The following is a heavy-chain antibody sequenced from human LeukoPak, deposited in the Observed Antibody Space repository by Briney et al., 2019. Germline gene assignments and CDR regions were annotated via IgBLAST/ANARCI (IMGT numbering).Heavy chain of an antibody. CDR2: IYTSGST. Sequence: SETLSLTCTVSGGSISSYYWSWIRQPAGKGLEWIGRIYTSGSTNYNPSLKSRVTMSVDTSKNQFSLKLSPVTAADTAVYYCARGLTYYDILTGSGALGYWGQGTLVTVSS. D-gene: IGHD3-9*01. J-gene: IGHJ4*02. CDR3: ARGLTYYDILTGSGALGY. CDR1: GGSISSYY. V-gene: IGHV4-4*07.